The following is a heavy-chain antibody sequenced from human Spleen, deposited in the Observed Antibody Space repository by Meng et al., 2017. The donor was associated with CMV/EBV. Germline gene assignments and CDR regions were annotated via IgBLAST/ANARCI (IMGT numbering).Heavy chain of an antibody. CDR2: IHYSGST. J-gene: IGHJ6*02. V-gene: IGHV4-59*11. D-gene: IGHD5-24*01. CDR3: ARAVPPNFYYYGMDV. CDR1: GGSISIHY. Sequence: SETLSLTCTVSGGSISIHYWSWSRQPPGKGLEWIGHIHYSGSTNYNPSLKSRVTISVDTSKNQLSLKLSSVTAADTALYYCARAVPPNFYYYGMDVWGQGTTVTVSS.